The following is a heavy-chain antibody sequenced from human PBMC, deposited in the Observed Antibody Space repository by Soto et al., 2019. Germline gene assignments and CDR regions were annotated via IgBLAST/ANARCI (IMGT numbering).Heavy chain of an antibody. V-gene: IGHV3-30*18. CDR3: AKVIRADSTSSNFYYYSGLDV. Sequence: GRSLRLSCSASGFTFRSYGMHWVRQAPGKGLEWVAVISNNGINKYYADSVKGRFTISRDNSRDTLFLQMNSLRGEDTAIYYCAKVIRADSTSSNFYYYSGLDVWGQGTTVTVSS. CDR1: GFTFRSYG. J-gene: IGHJ6*02. D-gene: IGHD6-6*01. CDR2: ISNNGINK.